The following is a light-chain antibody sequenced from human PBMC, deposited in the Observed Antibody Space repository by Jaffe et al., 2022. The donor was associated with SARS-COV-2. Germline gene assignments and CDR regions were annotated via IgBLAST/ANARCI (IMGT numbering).Light chain of an antibody. CDR3: QHYGGSSRT. J-gene: IGKJ1*01. Sequence: EIVLTQSPDTLSLSPGEGATLSCRASQSVTNNHLAWYQQKPGQAPRLLIYGASSRATGIPDRFSGSGSGTEYTLTISRLEPEDFAVYYCQHYGGSSRTFGQGTKVEVK. CDR2: GAS. V-gene: IGKV3-20*01. CDR1: QSVTNNH.